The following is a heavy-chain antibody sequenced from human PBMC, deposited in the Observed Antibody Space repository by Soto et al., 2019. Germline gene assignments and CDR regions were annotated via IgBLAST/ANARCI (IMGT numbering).Heavy chain of an antibody. V-gene: IGHV3-30*18. CDR2: ISYDGSDK. D-gene: IGHD2-2*01. CDR3: AKSPNFYCSSYHCYKYYFDD. CDR1: SFTFNTFG. J-gene: IGHJ4*02. Sequence: PEGSLTLSCAASSFTFNTFGMHSVRHAPGKGLEWVAVISYDGSDKYYSDSVRGRFTISRDNSMNTLYLQMNSLRTEDTAVYYCAKSPNFYCSSYHCYKYYFDDWGQGTLVTVSS.